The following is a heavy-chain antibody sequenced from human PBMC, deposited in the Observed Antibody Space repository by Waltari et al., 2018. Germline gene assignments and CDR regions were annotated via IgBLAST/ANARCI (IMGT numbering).Heavy chain of an antibody. D-gene: IGHD1-26*01. CDR3: ARDKGGIGYYFDS. J-gene: IGHJ4*02. CDR1: GFIFSTSG. Sequence: EVQLVESGGGLVQPGGSLRLSCAASGFIFSTSGMYWVRQAPGKGLELISYISGIDSPIYYADSVKGRFTISRDNAKNSLYLQMNSLKDEDTAVYYCARDKGGIGYYFDSWGQGTLVTVSS. V-gene: IGHV3-48*02. CDR2: ISGIDSPI.